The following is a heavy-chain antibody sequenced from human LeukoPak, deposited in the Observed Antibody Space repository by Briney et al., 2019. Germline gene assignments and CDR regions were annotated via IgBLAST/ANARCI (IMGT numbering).Heavy chain of an antibody. D-gene: IGHD3-3*01. V-gene: IGHV1-2*02. CDR2: INPNSGGT. CDR3: ARAPYYDFWRAGYYFDY. Sequence: GASVKVSCKASGYTFTGYYMHWVRQAPGQGLEWMGWINPNSGGTNYAQKFQGRVTMTRDTSISTAYMELSRLRSDDTAVYYCARAPYYDFWRAGYYFDYWGQGTLVTVSS. CDR1: GYTFTGYY. J-gene: IGHJ4*02.